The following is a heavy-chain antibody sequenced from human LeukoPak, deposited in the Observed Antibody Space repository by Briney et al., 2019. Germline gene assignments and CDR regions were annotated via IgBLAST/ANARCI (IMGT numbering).Heavy chain of an antibody. CDR3: AIDYYDSKDYYLGHN. CDR2: IWYDGSNK. D-gene: IGHD3-22*01. J-gene: IGHJ4*02. V-gene: IGHV3-33*01. Sequence: GGSLRLFCAASGFTFSSYGMRWVRQAPGKGLGWVAVIWYDGSNKYYADSVRGRFTISRENSKNTLYLQMSSLRADDTVVYFCAIDYYDSKDYYLGHNWGQGTLVSVSS. CDR1: GFTFSSYG.